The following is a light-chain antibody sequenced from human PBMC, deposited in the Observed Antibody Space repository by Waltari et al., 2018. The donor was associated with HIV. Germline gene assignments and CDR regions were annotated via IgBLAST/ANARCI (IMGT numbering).Light chain of an antibody. CDR2: DVT. V-gene: IGLV2-14*03. CDR1: RSDGGDFNY. J-gene: IGLJ3*02. CDR3: TSYTVNSGLV. Sequence: QSALTPPASVSGSPGQSINISCTGTRSDGGDFNYVSWYQQHPGTAPKLLFYDVTGRPSGVSNRFSGSKSGNTASLTISGLQTEDEALYYCTSYTVNSGLVFGGGTRLAV.